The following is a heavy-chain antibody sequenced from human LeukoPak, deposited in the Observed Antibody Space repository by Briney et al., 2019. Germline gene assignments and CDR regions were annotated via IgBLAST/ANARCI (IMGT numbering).Heavy chain of an antibody. CDR2: ISSSSSYI. D-gene: IGHD6-13*01. Sequence: PGGSLRLSCAASGFTFSSYSMNWVRQAPGKGLEWVSSISSSSSYIYYADSVKGRFTISRDNAKNSLYLQMNSLRAEDTAVYYCARELTAAGITPFDYWGQGTLVTVSS. V-gene: IGHV3-21*01. J-gene: IGHJ4*02. CDR3: ARELTAAGITPFDY. CDR1: GFTFSSYS.